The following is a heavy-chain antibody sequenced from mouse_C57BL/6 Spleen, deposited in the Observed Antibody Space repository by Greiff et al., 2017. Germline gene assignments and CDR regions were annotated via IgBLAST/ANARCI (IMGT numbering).Heavy chain of an antibody. D-gene: IGHD2-4*01. J-gene: IGHJ4*01. CDR3: ARGDYDYGYAMDY. V-gene: IGHV1-53*01. Sequence: VQLQQPGTELVKPGASVKLSCKASGYTFTSYWMHWVKQRPGQGLEWIGNINPSNGGTNYNEKFKSKATLTVDKSSSTAYMQLSSLTSEDSAVYYCARGDYDYGYAMDYWGQGTSVTVSS. CDR2: INPSNGGT. CDR1: GYTFTSYW.